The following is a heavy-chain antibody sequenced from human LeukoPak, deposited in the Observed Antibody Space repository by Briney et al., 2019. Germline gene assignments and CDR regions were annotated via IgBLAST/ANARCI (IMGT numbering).Heavy chain of an antibody. V-gene: IGHV1-2*02. J-gene: IGHJ5*02. CDR3: ARVRSGSLRWFDP. Sequence: ASVKVSCKASGYTFTGYYMHWVRQAPGQGLEWTGWINPNSGGTNYAQKFQGRVTMTRDTSISTAYMELSRLRSDDTAVYYCARVRSGSLRWFDPWGQGTLVTVSS. CDR2: INPNSGGT. D-gene: IGHD1-26*01. CDR1: GYTFTGYY.